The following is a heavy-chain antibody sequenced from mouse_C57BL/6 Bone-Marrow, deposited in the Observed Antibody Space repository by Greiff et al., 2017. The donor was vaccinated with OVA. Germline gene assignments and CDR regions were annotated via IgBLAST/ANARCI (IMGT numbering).Heavy chain of an antibody. CDR1: GYTFTNYW. V-gene: IGHV1-63*01. CDR3: ARESPYYYGSRVWYFDV. D-gene: IGHD1-1*01. CDR2: IYPGGGYT. J-gene: IGHJ1*03. Sequence: VQLQQSGAELVRPGTSVKMSCKASGYTFTNYWIGWAKQRPGHGLEWIGDIYPGGGYTNYNEKFKGKATLTADKSSSTAYMQFSSLTSEDSAIYYCARESPYYYGSRVWYFDVWGTGTTVTVSS.